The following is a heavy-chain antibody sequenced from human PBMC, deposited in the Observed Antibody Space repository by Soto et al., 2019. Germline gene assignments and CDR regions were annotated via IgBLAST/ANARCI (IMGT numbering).Heavy chain of an antibody. Sequence: QVQLVESGGGVVQPGRSLRLSCAASGFTFSSYGMHWVRQAPGKGLEWVAVISYDGSNKYCADSVKGRLTISRDNSKNTLYLQMNSLRGEDTAVYYCAKDNGSGCDWLRVGDASDIWGQGTMVTVSS. CDR2: ISYDGSNK. CDR1: GFTFSSYG. CDR3: AKDNGSGCDWLRVGDASDI. V-gene: IGHV3-30*18. J-gene: IGHJ3*02. D-gene: IGHD5-12*01.